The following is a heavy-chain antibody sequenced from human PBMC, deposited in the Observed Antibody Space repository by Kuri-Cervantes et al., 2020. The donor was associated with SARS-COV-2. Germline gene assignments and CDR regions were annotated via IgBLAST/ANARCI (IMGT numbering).Heavy chain of an antibody. CDR3: TRGMTVDSYFDY. CDR1: GFTFGDYA. CDR2: IRIIAYGATT. J-gene: IGHJ4*02. D-gene: IGHD2-15*01. Sequence: GESLKISCTGSGFTFGDYAMSWFRQAPGKGLEWVGLIRIIAYGATTEYAASVKGRFTISRDDSKTIAYLQMHSLKTEDTAVYYCTRGMTVDSYFDYWGQGTPVTVSS. V-gene: IGHV3-49*03.